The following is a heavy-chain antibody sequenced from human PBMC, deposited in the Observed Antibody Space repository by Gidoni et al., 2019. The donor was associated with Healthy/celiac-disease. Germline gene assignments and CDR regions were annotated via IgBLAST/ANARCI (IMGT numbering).Heavy chain of an antibody. V-gene: IGHV3-21*01. CDR1: GCTFSGYS. CDR3: ARVRKIGGRFDP. CDR2: ISSSSSYI. J-gene: IGHJ5*02. D-gene: IGHD3-3*01. Sequence: EVQLVESGGGLVKPGGALRLSCAAAGCTFSGYSMNWVRQAPGKGLEWVSSISSSSSYIYYADSVKGRFTIARDNAKNSLYLQMNSLRAEDTAVYYCARVRKIGGRFDPWGQGTLVTVSS.